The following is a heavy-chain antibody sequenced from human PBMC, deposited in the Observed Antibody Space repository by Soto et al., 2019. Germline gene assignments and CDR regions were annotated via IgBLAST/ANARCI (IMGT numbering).Heavy chain of an antibody. Sequence: QVQLQESGPGLVKPSETLSLTCIVSGGSITSDYWSWIRQPPGEGLEWIGYIFYSGSTKYNPSLKSRVTISVDTPKNAFSLNLTSVTAADTAIYYCARLKVFAFWSCSQRTDAFDIWGQGTMVTVSS. CDR1: GGSITSDY. J-gene: IGHJ3*02. V-gene: IGHV4-59*08. D-gene: IGHD3-3*01. CDR3: ARLKVFAFWSCSQRTDAFDI. CDR2: IFYSGST.